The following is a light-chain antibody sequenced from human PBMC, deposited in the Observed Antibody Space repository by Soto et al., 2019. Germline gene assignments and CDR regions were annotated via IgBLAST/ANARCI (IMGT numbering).Light chain of an antibody. V-gene: IGKV2-28*01. CDR3: MQALQTPVT. CDR2: LGS. J-gene: IGKJ4*01. Sequence: DIVMTQSPLSLPVTPGEPASISCRSSQSLLHSNGYNFLDWYLQKPGQSPQVLIYLGSNRASGVPDRVSGSGSGTDFTLNISRVEAEDVGIYYCMQALQTPVTFGGGTKVEIK. CDR1: QSLLHSNGYNF.